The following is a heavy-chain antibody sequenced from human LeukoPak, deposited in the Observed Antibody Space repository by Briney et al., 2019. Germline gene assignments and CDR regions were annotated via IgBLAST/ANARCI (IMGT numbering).Heavy chain of an antibody. J-gene: IGHJ4*02. CDR1: GFTFSSYW. CDR2: IYSDGSSP. CDR3: ARDMDSSGYNFDY. Sequence: GGSLRLSCAASGFTFSSYWMHWVRQAPGKGLVWVSRIYSDGSSPTYADSVKGRFTISRDNAKNSLYLQMNSLRDEDTAVYYCARDMDSSGYNFDYWGQGTLVTVSS. D-gene: IGHD3-22*01. V-gene: IGHV3-74*01.